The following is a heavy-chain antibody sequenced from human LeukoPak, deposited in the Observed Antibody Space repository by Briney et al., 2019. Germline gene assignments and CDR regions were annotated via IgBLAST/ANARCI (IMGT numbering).Heavy chain of an antibody. D-gene: IGHD2-15*01. CDR3: ASGSYCSGGSCYRSYYYYGMDV. J-gene: IGHJ6*02. CDR2: INPNSGGT. Sequence: ASVKVSCKASGYTFSGYYMHWVRQAPGQGLEWMGWINPNSGGTNYAQKFQGRVTMTRDTSISTAYMELSRLRSDDTAVYYCASGSYCSGGSCYRSYYYYGMDVWGQGTTVTVSS. V-gene: IGHV1-2*02. CDR1: GYTFSGYY.